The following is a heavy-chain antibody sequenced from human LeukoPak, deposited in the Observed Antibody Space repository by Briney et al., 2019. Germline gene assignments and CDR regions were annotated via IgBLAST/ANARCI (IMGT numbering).Heavy chain of an antibody. CDR3: ARGFAMVRGVYYDAFEI. CDR1: GYSFISYY. V-gene: IGHV1-46*01. J-gene: IGHJ3*02. D-gene: IGHD3-10*01. CDR2: ITPGGGTT. Sequence: ASVKVSCKSSGYSFISYYIHWVRQAPGQGLEWMGVITPGGGTTAYAQKFQGRITLTRDTSTSTVYMEVASLRSEDTAVYYCARGFAMVRGVYYDAFEIWGQGTVVTVSS.